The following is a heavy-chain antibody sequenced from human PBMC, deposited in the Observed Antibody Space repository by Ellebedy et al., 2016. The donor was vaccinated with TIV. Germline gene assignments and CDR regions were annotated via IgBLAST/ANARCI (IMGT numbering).Heavy chain of an antibody. V-gene: IGHV3-53*01. CDR3: ARPNVPATICGACGIDV. CDR2: IYGGGTI. Sequence: PGGSLRLSCAASGFTVSSNFMTWVRQAPGTGLEWVSVIYGGGTIRYADSVMGRFTISRDNSKNTVDLQMNSLRAEDTAVYYCARPNVPATICGACGIDVWGQGTTVIVSS. CDR1: GFTVSSNF. J-gene: IGHJ6*02. D-gene: IGHD2-2*01.